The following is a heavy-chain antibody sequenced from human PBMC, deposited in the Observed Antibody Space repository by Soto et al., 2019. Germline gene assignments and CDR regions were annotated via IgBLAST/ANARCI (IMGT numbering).Heavy chain of an antibody. CDR1: GYTLTELS. D-gene: IGHD3-3*01. CDR3: ARAQYDFWSGYQDESLDY. J-gene: IGHJ4*02. CDR2: FDPEDGET. V-gene: IGHV1-24*01. Sequence: GPSVKVSCKVSGYTLTELSMHWVRQAPGKGLEWMGGFDPEDGETNYAQKLQGRVTMTTDTSTSTAYMELRSLRSDDTAVYYCARAQYDFWSGYQDESLDYWGQGTLVTVSS.